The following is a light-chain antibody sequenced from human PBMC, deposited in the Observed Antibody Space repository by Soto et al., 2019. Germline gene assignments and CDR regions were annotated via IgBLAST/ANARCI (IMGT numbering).Light chain of an antibody. CDR2: AAS. CDR3: LQEYKYPWT. CDR1: QGIRND. Sequence: AIQMTQSPSSLSASVGDRVTIICRASQGIRNDLDWYQQKPGKAPKLLIYAASSLQHGVPSRFSGSGSGTDFTLTISSLQPEDFATYYCLQEYKYPWTFGQGTKVEIK. J-gene: IGKJ1*01. V-gene: IGKV1-6*01.